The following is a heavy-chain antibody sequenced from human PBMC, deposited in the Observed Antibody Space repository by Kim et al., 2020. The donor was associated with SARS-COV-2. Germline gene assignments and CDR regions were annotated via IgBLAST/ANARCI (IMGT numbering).Heavy chain of an antibody. V-gene: IGHV3-33*05. CDR3: ANEPRRSGYYYFDY. J-gene: IGHJ4*02. CDR2: ISYDGSNK. CDR1: GFTFSSYG. Sequence: GGSLRLSCAASGFTFSSYGMHWVRQAPGKGLEWVAVISYDGSNKYYADSVKGRFTISRDNSKNTLYLQMNSLRAEDTAVYYCANEPRRSGYYYFDYWGQGTLVTVSS. D-gene: IGHD3-22*01.